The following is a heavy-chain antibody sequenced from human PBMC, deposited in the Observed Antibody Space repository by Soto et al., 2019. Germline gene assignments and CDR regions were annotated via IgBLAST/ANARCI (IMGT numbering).Heavy chain of an antibody. CDR3: ARETSWASHYFDY. V-gene: IGHV3-30-3*01. J-gene: IGHJ4*02. CDR1: GFTFSSYA. CDR2: ISYDGSNK. Sequence: GGSLRLSCAASGFTFSSYAMHWVRQAPGKGLEWVAVISYDGSNKYYADSVKGRFTISRDNSKNTLYLQMNSLRAEDTAVYYCARETSWASHYFDYWGQGTLVTVSS. D-gene: IGHD3-16*01.